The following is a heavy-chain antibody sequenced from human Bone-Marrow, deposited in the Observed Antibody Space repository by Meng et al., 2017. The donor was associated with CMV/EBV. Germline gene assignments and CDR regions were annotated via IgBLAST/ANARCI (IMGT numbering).Heavy chain of an antibody. CDR2: ISSSSSYI. Sequence: GGSLRLSCAASGFTFSSYSMNWVRQAPGKGLEWVSSISSSSSYIYYADSVKGRFTISRDNAKNSLYLQMNSLRAEDTAVYYCAKDYYGVYVTLRFLEWLPHPVHYGMDVWGQGTTATVPS. CDR3: AKDYYGVYVTLRFLEWLPHPVHYGMDV. D-gene: IGHD3-3*01. J-gene: IGHJ6*02. V-gene: IGHV3-21*01. CDR1: GFTFSSYS.